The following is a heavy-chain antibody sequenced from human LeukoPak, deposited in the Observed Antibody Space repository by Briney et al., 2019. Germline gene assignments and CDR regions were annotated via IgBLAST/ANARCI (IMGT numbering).Heavy chain of an antibody. J-gene: IGHJ5*02. CDR3: ATRSRIAAVDFGYNWFGP. CDR2: IYYSGST. V-gene: IGHV4-39*01. D-gene: IGHD6-13*01. Sequence: KSSETLSLTCTVSGGSISSSSYYWGWIRQPPGKGLEWIGSIYYSGSTYYNPSLKSRVTISVDTSKNQFSLRLTSVTAADTAVYYCATRSRIAAVDFGYNWFGPWGQGTLVTVSS. CDR1: GGSISSSSYY.